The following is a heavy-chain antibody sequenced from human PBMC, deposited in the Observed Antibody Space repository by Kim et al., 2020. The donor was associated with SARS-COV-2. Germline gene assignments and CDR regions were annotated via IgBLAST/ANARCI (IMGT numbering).Heavy chain of an antibody. CDR3: ARHGSDGDIVVVPAALFDP. V-gene: IGHV4-59*08. D-gene: IGHD2-2*01. Sequence: SETLSLTCTVSGGSISSYYWSWIRQPPGKGLEWVGYIYYSGSTNYNPSLKSRVTISVDTSKNQFSLKLSSVTAADTAVYYCARHGSDGDIVVVPAALFDPWGQGTLVTVSS. J-gene: IGHJ5*02. CDR1: GGSISSYY. CDR2: IYYSGST.